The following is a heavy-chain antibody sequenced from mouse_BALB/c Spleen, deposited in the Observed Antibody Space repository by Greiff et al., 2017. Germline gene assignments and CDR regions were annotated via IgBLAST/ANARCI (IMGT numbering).Heavy chain of an antibody. CDR3: ARKSLYRYYAMDY. Sequence: EVQLQQSGPGLVKPSQSLSLTCTVTGYSITSDYAWNWIRQFPGNKLEWMGYISYSGSTSYNPSLKSRISITRDTSKNQFFLQLNSVTTEDTATYYCARKSLYRYYAMDYWGQGTSVTVSS. J-gene: IGHJ4*01. CDR2: ISYSGST. V-gene: IGHV3-2*02. CDR1: GYSITSDYA. D-gene: IGHD2-14*01.